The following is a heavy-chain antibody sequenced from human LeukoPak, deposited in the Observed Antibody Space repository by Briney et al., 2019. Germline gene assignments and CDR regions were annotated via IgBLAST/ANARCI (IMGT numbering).Heavy chain of an antibody. V-gene: IGHV2-26*01. CDR3: ARIMASSGTRWFDP. CDR2: IFSNDEK. CDR1: GFSLSNARMG. Sequence: SGPVLVKPTETLTLTCTVSGFSLSNARMGVTWIRQPPGKSLEWLAHIFSNDEKSYRTSLKSRLTISKDTSKSQVVLIMTNMDPVDTATYYCARIMASSGTRWFDPWGQGTLVTVSS. J-gene: IGHJ5*02. D-gene: IGHD6-13*01.